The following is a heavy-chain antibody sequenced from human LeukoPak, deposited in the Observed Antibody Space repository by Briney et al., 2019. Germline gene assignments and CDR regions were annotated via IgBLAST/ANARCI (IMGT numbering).Heavy chain of an antibody. J-gene: IGHJ4*02. Sequence: GGSLRLSCAASGFTFSSYEMNWVRQAPGKGLEWVSLISGDGGSTYYADSVKGRFTISRDNSKNSLYLQMNSLRTEDTALYYCAKDQYGDYVPTDYWGQGTLVTVSS. D-gene: IGHD4-17*01. CDR2: ISGDGGST. CDR1: GFTFSSYE. CDR3: AKDQYGDYVPTDY. V-gene: IGHV3-43*02.